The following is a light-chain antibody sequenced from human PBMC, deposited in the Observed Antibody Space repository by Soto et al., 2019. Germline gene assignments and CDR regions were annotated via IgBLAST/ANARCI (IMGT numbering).Light chain of an antibody. Sequence: EVVLTQSPVTLSLSPGERATLSCRASQSVSNDFLAWYQQKPGQAPRLLMFGASRRATGTPDRFSGSGSGTDFTLAINRLEPEDFAVYYCQQYSDSPLTFGQGTRLEIK. V-gene: IGKV3-20*01. J-gene: IGKJ5*01. CDR3: QQYSDSPLT. CDR2: GAS. CDR1: QSVSNDF.